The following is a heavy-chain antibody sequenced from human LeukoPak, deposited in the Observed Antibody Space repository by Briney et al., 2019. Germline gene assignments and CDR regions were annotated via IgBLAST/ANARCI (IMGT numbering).Heavy chain of an antibody. Sequence: ETLSLTCTVSGGSISNYYWSWIRQPPGKGLEWIGYIYYSGSTNYSPSLKSRVTISVDTSKNQFSLKLSSVTAADTAVYYCARGGSVVILPAARFDPWGQGTPVTVSS. CDR3: ARGGSVVILPAARFDP. D-gene: IGHD2-2*01. J-gene: IGHJ5*02. V-gene: IGHV4-59*01. CDR1: GGSISNYY. CDR2: IYYSGST.